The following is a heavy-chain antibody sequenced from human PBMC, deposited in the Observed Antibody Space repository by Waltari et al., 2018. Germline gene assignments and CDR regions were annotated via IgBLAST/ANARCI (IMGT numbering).Heavy chain of an antibody. CDR3: AKDRIAGGQLGSRFDY. D-gene: IGHD6-6*01. V-gene: IGHV3-23*01. CDR2: VSGNGGGT. Sequence: EVLLSESGGRLVQPGGSLSLSCVASGFTFRCHSMSGVRPAPGKGLEWVSGVSGNGGGTDYADSVKGRFTLSRDNSKNILYLQMNSLRAEDTAIYYCAKDRIAGGQLGSRFDYWGQGTLVTVSS. J-gene: IGHJ4*02. CDR1: GFTFRCHS.